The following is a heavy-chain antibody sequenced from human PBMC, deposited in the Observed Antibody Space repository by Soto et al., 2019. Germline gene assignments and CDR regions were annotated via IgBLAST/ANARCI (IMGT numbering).Heavy chain of an antibody. D-gene: IGHD3-10*02. CDR2: ISYDGSDK. V-gene: IGHV3-30*03. CDR3: VGXXXYFDY. CDR1: GFPFTSYG. J-gene: IGHJ4*02. Sequence: QVQLVESGGGVVQPGRSLRLSCAASGFPFTSYGMHWVREGPDKGLEWVAIISYDGSDKYYADSVKGRFTISRDNSKXXXXXXXXXXXXXXXXXYYCVGXXXYFDYRGQGTLVIVSS.